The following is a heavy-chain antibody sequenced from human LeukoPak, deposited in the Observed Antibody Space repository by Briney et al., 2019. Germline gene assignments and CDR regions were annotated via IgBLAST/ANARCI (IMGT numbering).Heavy chain of an antibody. D-gene: IGHD3-10*01. CDR3: ARDRTRITMVRGVIGGFDP. CDR2: IYYSGST. V-gene: IGHV4-59*01. Sequence: PSETLSLTCTVSGGSISSYYWSWIRQPPGKGLEWIGYIYYSGSTNYNPSFKSRVTISVDTSKNQFSLKLSSVTAADTAVYYCARDRTRITMVRGVIGGFDPWGQGTLVTVSS. CDR1: GGSISSYY. J-gene: IGHJ5*02.